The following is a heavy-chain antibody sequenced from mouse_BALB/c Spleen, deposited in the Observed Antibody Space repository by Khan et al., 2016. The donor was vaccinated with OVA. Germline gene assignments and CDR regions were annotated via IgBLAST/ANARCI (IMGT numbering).Heavy chain of an antibody. Sequence: QVQLKESGPGLVAPSQNLSITCTVSGFSLSDYGVSWIRQPPGKGLGWLGVIWGGGSTYYNSALKSRLSISKDNSKSQVFLKMSSLQSEDTAMFYCAKGVWSYYYTLDYWGQGTSVTVSS. CDR2: IWGGGST. CDR3: AKGVWSYYYTLDY. V-gene: IGHV2-6-5*01. CDR1: GFSLSDYG. J-gene: IGHJ4*01.